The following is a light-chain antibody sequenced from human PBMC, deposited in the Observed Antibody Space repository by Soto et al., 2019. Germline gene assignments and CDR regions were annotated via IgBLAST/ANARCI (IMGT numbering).Light chain of an antibody. CDR3: QAYDSSLSGVV. J-gene: IGLJ2*01. Sequence: QSVLTQPPSVSGAPGQRVTISCTGSSSNIGAGYDVHWYQQLPGTAPKLLIYGNSNRPSGVPYRFSGSKSGTSASLAITGLLAEDEADYYCQAYDSSLSGVVFGGGTKLTVL. CDR1: SSNIGAGYD. V-gene: IGLV1-40*01. CDR2: GNS.